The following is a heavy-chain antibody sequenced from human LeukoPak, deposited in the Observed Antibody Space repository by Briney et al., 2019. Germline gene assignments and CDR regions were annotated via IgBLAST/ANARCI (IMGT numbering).Heavy chain of an antibody. Sequence: PVKVSCKASGGTFSSYAISWVRQAPGQGLEWMGGIIPIFGTANYAQKFQGRVTITADESTSTAYMELSSLRSEDTAVYYCARRYYYDSSGYLPDDYWGQGTLVTVSS. J-gene: IGHJ4*02. CDR3: ARRYYYDSSGYLPDDY. V-gene: IGHV1-69*13. CDR2: IIPIFGTA. D-gene: IGHD3-22*01. CDR1: GGTFSSYA.